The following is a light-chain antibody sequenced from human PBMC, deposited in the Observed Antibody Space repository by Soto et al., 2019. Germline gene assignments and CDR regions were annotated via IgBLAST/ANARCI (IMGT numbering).Light chain of an antibody. CDR3: QQYNNWPFT. V-gene: IGKV3-15*01. CDR2: GAS. Sequence: EIVMTQSPATLSVSPGERATLSCRASQSVSSNLAWYQQKPGQPPRRLIYGASTRATGIPARFSGGGSGTEFTLTISSLQSEDFAVYYCQQYNNWPFTFGPGTKVDIK. J-gene: IGKJ3*01. CDR1: QSVSSN.